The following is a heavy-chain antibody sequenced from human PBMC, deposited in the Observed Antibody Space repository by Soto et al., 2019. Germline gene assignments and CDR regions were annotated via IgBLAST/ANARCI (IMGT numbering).Heavy chain of an antibody. CDR2: ISGSGGST. CDR1: GFTFSSYA. V-gene: IGHV3-23*01. CDR3: ARDLSGDYGALDT. J-gene: IGHJ3*02. D-gene: IGHD4-17*01. Sequence: PGGSLRLSCAASGFTFSSYAMSWVRQAPGKGLGWVSAISGSGGSTYYADSVKGRFTISRDNSKNTLYLQMNSLRAEDTAVYYCARDLSGDYGALDTWGQGTMVTVSS.